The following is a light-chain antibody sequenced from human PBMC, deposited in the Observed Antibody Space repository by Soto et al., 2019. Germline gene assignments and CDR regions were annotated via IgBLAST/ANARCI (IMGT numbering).Light chain of an antibody. CDR1: QSVSYD. J-gene: IGKJ3*01. CDR2: AAS. Sequence: EIVMTQSPATLSVSPGGRATLSCRASQSVSYDLAWYQQKFGQAPRFLIYAASTRATGVPARFSGSGSGTEFTLTISSLQSEDFAVYYCQQYNSWPLTFGPGTKVDIK. CDR3: QQYNSWPLT. V-gene: IGKV3-15*01.